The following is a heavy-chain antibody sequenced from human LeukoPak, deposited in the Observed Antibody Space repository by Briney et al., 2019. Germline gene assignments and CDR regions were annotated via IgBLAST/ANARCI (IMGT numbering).Heavy chain of an antibody. CDR1: GYSFTSYW. J-gene: IGHJ4*02. CDR2: IYPGDSDT. Sequence: GESLKISCKGSGYSFTSYWIGWVRQMPGKGLEWMGIIYPGDSDTRYSPSFQGQVTISADKSISTAYLQWSSLKASDTAMYYCARRYCSSTSCYTGFDYQGQGTLVTVSS. D-gene: IGHD2-2*02. CDR3: ARRYCSSTSCYTGFDY. V-gene: IGHV5-51*01.